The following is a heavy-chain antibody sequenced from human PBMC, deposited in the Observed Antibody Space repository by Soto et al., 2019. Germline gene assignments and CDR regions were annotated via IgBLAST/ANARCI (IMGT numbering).Heavy chain of an antibody. D-gene: IGHD3-3*01. CDR1: GYTFTVYY. V-gene: IGHV1-2*02. CDR2: INPKSGGT. J-gene: IGHJ4*02. Sequence: ASVKFSCKASGYTFTVYYMHWVRQAPGQGLEWMGWINPKSGGTMYPQKFQGRVTMTWDTSISTAYMALTRLRSDDTAVYYCARDFGSDLSAPGAVFDYWGQGTLVTVSS. CDR3: ARDFGSDLSAPGAVFDY.